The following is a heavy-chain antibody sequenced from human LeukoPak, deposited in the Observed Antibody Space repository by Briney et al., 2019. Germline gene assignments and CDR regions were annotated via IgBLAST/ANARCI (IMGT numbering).Heavy chain of an antibody. V-gene: IGHV3-23*01. CDR3: TKELHVAVAVADYYYFYMDV. CDR1: GFAFSSFA. Sequence: GGSLRLSCAASGFAFSSFAMGWVHQSPGMGLEWLSTINGGGNTTFYADSVKGRFTISRDNSKNTLYLHMDSLRPDDTAIYYCTKELHVAVAVADYYYFYMDVWGRGTAVTVSS. J-gene: IGHJ6*03. D-gene: IGHD6-19*01. CDR2: INGGGNTT.